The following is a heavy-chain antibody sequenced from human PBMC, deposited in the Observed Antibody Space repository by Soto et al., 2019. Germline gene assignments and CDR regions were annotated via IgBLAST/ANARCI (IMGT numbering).Heavy chain of an antibody. J-gene: IGHJ6*02. V-gene: IGHV4-39*01. CDR2: IYYNGST. D-gene: IGHD4-17*01. CDR3: ARHYGDYYYYYGMDV. CDR1: GGSISSSNYY. Sequence: QLQLQESGPGLVKPSETLSLTCTVSGGSISSSNYYWGWIRQPPGKGLEWIGSIYYNGSTYYNPSLKSRVTISVDTSKNLFSLTLSSVTAADTAVYYCARHYGDYYYYYGMDVWGQGTKVTVSS.